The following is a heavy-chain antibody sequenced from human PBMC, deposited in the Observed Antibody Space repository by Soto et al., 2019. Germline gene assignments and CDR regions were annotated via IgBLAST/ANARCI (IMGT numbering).Heavy chain of an antibody. V-gene: IGHV5-51*01. CDR2: IYPGDSDT. CDR3: ARLERVPELLPTQSPLDY. D-gene: IGHD1-26*01. CDR1: GYSFTSYW. Sequence: PGESLKISCKGSGYSFTSYWIGWVRQMPGKGLEWMGIIYPGDSDTRYSPSFQGQVTISADKSISTAYLQWSSLKASDTAMYYCARLERVPELLPTQSPLDYWGQGTLVTVSS. J-gene: IGHJ4*02.